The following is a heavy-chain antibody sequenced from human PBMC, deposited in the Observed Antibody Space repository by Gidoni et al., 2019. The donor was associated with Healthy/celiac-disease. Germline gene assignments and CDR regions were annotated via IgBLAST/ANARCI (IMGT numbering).Heavy chain of an antibody. Sequence: GKGLEWIGEINHSGSTNYNPSLKSRVTIAVDTSNNQFSLKLSSVTAADTVVYYCARGRGWGGNSSTRAEAGWFDPWGQGTLVTVSS. D-gene: IGHD2-21*02. CDR2: INHSGST. V-gene: IGHV4-34*01. J-gene: IGHJ5*02. CDR3: ARGRGWGGNSSTRAEAGWFDP.